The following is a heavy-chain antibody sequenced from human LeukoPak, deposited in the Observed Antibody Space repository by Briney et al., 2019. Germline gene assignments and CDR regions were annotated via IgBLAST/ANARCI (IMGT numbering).Heavy chain of an antibody. CDR3: ARDKYWFDP. CDR2: ISAVGSV. V-gene: IGHV3-48*01. J-gene: IGHJ5*02. CDR1: GFTFSTFS. D-gene: IGHD6-6*01. Sequence: PGGSLRLSCAASGFTFSTFSMNWVRQSPGKGLEWVSSISAVGSVYYADSVKGRFTASRDNGKSSLYLQINSLRVEDTAVYYCARDKYWFDPWGQGTLVTVSS.